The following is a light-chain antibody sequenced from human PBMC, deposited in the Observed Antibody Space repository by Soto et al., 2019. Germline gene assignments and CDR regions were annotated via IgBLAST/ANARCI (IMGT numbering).Light chain of an antibody. Sequence: QSVLSQPPSASGTPGQRVTISCSGSSSNIGSNTVNWYQQLPGTATKLLIYSNNQRPSGVPDRFSGSKSGTSASLAISGLQSEDEADYYCASWDDNLNGPVFGGGTKVTVL. CDR2: SNN. J-gene: IGLJ2*01. V-gene: IGLV1-44*01. CDR1: SSNIGSNT. CDR3: ASWDDNLNGPV.